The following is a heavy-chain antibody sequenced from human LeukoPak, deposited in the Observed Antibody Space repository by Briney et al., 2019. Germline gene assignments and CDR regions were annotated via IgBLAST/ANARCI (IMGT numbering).Heavy chain of an antibody. CDR2: INPNSGGT. Sequence: ASVKVSXKASGYTFTGYYMHWVRQAPGQGLEWMGRINPNSGGTNYAQKFQGRVTMTRDTSISTAYMELSRLRSDDTAVYYCARVEITMVRGVPSRLNYWGQGTLVTVSS. D-gene: IGHD3-10*01. CDR3: ARVEITMVRGVPSRLNY. CDR1: GYTFTGYY. V-gene: IGHV1-2*06. J-gene: IGHJ4*02.